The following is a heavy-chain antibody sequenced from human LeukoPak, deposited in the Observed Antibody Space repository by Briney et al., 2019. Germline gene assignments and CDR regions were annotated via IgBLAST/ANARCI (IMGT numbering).Heavy chain of an antibody. J-gene: IGHJ4*02. CDR1: GFIFNIYA. CDR2: IYGSGVTT. Sequence: PGGSLRLSCAAAGFIFNIYAMSWVRQAPGEGLEGVSRIYGSGVTTYYADSVRGRFTISRDNSKTNLSLQMNSLRADDPAVYFCAKGRSGHAGANYPLDSWGQGTLVTVSS. CDR3: AKGRSGHAGANYPLDS. D-gene: IGHD4/OR15-4a*01. V-gene: IGHV3-23*01.